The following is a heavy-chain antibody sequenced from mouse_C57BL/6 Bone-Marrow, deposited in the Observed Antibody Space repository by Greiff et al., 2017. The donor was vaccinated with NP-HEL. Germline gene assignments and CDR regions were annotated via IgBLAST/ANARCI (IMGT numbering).Heavy chain of an antibody. J-gene: IGHJ3*01. Sequence: VQLQQPGAELVKPGASVKLSCKASGYTFTSYWMQWVKQRPGQGLEWIGEIDPSDSYTNYNQKFKGKATLTVDKSSSTAYMQLSSLTSEDSAVYYCARGGGYDWFAYWGQGTLVTVSA. CDR1: GYTFTSYW. V-gene: IGHV1-50*01. D-gene: IGHD2-2*01. CDR2: IDPSDSYT. CDR3: ARGGGYDWFAY.